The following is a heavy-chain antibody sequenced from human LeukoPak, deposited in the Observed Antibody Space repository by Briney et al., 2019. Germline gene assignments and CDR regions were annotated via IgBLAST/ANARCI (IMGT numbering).Heavy chain of an antibody. V-gene: IGHV3-23*01. CDR3: AKAPEGSGSLN. J-gene: IGHJ4*02. Sequence: GGSLRLSCAASGFTFSSYEMNWVRQAPGKGLEWVSAISGSGGSTYYADSVKGRFTISRDNSKNTLYLQMNSLRAEDTAVYYCAKAPEGSGSLNWGQGTLVTVSS. CDR2: ISGSGGST. D-gene: IGHD1-26*01. CDR1: GFTFSSYE.